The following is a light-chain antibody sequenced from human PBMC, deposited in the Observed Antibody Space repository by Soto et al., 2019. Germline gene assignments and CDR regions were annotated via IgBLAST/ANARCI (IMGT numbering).Light chain of an antibody. J-gene: IGLJ1*01. CDR1: SSDVGGYNY. CDR2: DVS. V-gene: IGLV2-14*01. Sequence: QSALTQPASVSGSPGQSITISCTGTSSDVGGYNYVSWYQQHPGKAPKLIIYDVSNRPSGVSNRFSGSKSGNTASLTISGLXAEEEXXYYCSSYTXXXXXXXXFGTGTKVTVX. CDR3: SSYTXXXXXXXX.